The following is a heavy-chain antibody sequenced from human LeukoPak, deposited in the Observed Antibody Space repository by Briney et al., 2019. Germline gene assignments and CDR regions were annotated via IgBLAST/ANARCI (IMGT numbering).Heavy chain of an antibody. J-gene: IGHJ2*01. D-gene: IGHD5-24*01. CDR1: GYTFTGYY. CDR2: IIPILGIA. V-gene: IGHV1-69*02. CDR3: ARHKARWLQSPGYFDL. Sequence: GASVKVSCKASGYTFTGYYMHWVRQAPGQGLEWMGRIIPILGIANYAQKFQGRVTITADKSTSTAYMELSSLRSEDTAVYYCARHKARWLQSPGYFDLWGRGTLVTVSS.